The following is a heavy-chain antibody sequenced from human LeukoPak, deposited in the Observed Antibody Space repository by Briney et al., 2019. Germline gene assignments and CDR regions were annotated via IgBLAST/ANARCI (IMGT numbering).Heavy chain of an antibody. Sequence: PGGSLRLSCAASGFTFNKYSMNWVRQAPGKGLEWVASISGDGRATYHADSVKGRFTISRDNAKRSLYLQMNSLRAEDTAVYYCVREVCSGGRCYAAFDIWGQGTMVTVSS. J-gene: IGHJ3*02. CDR3: VREVCSGGRCYAAFDI. D-gene: IGHD2-15*01. V-gene: IGHV3-21*01. CDR1: GFTFNKYS. CDR2: ISGDGRAT.